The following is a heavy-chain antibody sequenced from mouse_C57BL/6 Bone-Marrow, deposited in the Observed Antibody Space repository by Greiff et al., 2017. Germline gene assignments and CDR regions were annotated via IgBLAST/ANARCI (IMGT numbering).Heavy chain of an antibody. D-gene: IGHD1-1*01. CDR3: ARGGPNGSSSWYFDV. CDR1: GYAFSSSW. V-gene: IGHV1-82*01. J-gene: IGHJ1*03. CDR2: LYPGVGDT. Sequence: QVQLKQSGPELVKPGASVKISCKASGYAFSSSWMNWVKQRPGKGLEWIGRLYPGVGDTNYNGKFKGKAKLTADKSSSTAYMQPSRLTSEDSAVYFGARGGPNGSSSWYFDVWGTGTTVTVSS.